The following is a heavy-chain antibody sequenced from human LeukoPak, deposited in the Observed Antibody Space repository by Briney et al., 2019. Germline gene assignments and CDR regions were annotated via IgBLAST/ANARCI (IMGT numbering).Heavy chain of an antibody. Sequence: SETLSLTCAVYGGSFSGYYWSWIRQPPGKGLEWIGEINHSGSTNYNPSLKSRVTISVDTSKNQFSLKLSSVTAADTAVYYCAKHYMGSYDNRGLDYWGQGTLVTVSS. CDR3: AKHYMGSYDNRGLDY. V-gene: IGHV4-34*01. CDR1: GGSFSGYY. CDR2: INHSGST. J-gene: IGHJ4*02. D-gene: IGHD3-10*01.